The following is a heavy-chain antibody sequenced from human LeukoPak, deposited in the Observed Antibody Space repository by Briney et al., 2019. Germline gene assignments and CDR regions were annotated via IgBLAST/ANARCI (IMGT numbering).Heavy chain of an antibody. J-gene: IGHJ4*02. D-gene: IGHD2-2*02. CDR1: GGSISSGGYY. CDR3: ARSRKNDCTSTSCYTDY. Sequence: SQTLSLTCTVSGGSISSGGYYWSWIRQHPGKGLEWIGFIYNSGSTYYNPSLKSRGTISVDTSKNQFSLKLSSVTAADMAVYYCARSRKNDCTSTSCYTDYWGQGTLVTVSS. V-gene: IGHV4-31*03. CDR2: IYNSGST.